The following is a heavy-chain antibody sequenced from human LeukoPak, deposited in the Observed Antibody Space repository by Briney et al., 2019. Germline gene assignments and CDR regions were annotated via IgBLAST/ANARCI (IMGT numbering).Heavy chain of an antibody. J-gene: IGHJ4*02. Sequence: GGSLRLSCAASGFTFSSYSMNWVRQAPGKGLEWVSYISSSSSTIYYADSVKGRFTISRDNAKNSLYLQMNSLRAEDTAVYYCARVRMTNHFDYWGQGTLVTVSS. CDR2: ISSSSSTI. V-gene: IGHV3-48*01. CDR3: ARVRMTNHFDY. CDR1: GFTFSSYS. D-gene: IGHD3-10*01.